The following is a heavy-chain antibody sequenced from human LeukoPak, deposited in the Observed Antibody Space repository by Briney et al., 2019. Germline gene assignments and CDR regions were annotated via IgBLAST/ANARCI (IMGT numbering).Heavy chain of an antibody. CDR1: GYTFTSNG. Sequence: ASVKVSCKASGYTFTSNGISWVRQAPGQGLEWMGWISAYNGNTNYAQKLQGRVTMTTDTSTSTAYMELRSLRSDDTAVYYCARSYGDYHTEHYYGMDVWGQGTTVTVSS. CDR3: ARSYGDYHTEHYYGMDV. V-gene: IGHV1-18*01. J-gene: IGHJ6*02. CDR2: ISAYNGNT. D-gene: IGHD4-17*01.